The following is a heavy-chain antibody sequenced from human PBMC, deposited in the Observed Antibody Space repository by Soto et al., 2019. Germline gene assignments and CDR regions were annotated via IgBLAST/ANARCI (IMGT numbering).Heavy chain of an antibody. Sequence: QVQLVESGGGLVKPGGSLRLSCAASGFTFSDYYMSWIRQAPGKGLEWVSYISSRDSSIYYAASVKGRFTISRDNAKNSLDLQMNSLRVEDTAVYYCARGRGTTTVANLDYWGQGTLVTVSS. CDR1: GFTFSDYY. J-gene: IGHJ4*02. CDR2: ISSRDSSI. D-gene: IGHD4-17*01. CDR3: ARGRGTTTVANLDY. V-gene: IGHV3-11*01.